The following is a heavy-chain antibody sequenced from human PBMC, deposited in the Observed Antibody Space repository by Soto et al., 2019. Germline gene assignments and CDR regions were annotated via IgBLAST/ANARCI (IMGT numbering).Heavy chain of an antibody. CDR2: TYYRCKWYN. CDR3: AREGTMIVGGREGWHYNWFDP. CDR1: GDSVCSNSGS. J-gene: IGHJ5*02. Sequence: SQTLSLTCVICGDSVCSNSGSWNWIRQSPSRGLEWLGRTYYRCKWYNDYAVSVKSRITISPDTSKNQFSLQLNSVTPEDTAVYYCAREGTMIVGGREGWHYNWFDPWGQGTLVPVSS. V-gene: IGHV6-1*01. D-gene: IGHD3-22*01.